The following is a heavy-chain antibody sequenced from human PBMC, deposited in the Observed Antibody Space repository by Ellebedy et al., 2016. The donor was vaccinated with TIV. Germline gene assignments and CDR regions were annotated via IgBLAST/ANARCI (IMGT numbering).Heavy chain of an antibody. D-gene: IGHD3-10*01. Sequence: AASVKVSCKASGYTFTDYYMHWVRQAPGQGLEWMGWINPNSGGTNYEQKFQGRVTMTWDTSISTAYVELSRLRSDDTAVYYCARDQMDGMKYYLGFDPWGQGTLVTVSS. CDR2: INPNSGGT. V-gene: IGHV1-2*02. J-gene: IGHJ5*02. CDR1: GYTFTDYY. CDR3: ARDQMDGMKYYLGFDP.